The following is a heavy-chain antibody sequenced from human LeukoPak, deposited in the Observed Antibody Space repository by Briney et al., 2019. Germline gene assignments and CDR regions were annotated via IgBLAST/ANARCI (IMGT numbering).Heavy chain of an antibody. V-gene: IGHV3-7*01. CDR3: ARSLWPEDY. CDR2: IKQDGSEK. J-gene: IGHJ4*02. Sequence: GGSLRLSCAAPGFTFSSYWMSWVRQAPGKGLEWVANIKQDGSEKNYVDSVKGRFTISRDKAKTSLYLQMNSLRAEDTAVYYCARSLWPEDYWGQGTLVTVSS. D-gene: IGHD5-18*01. CDR1: GFTFSSYW.